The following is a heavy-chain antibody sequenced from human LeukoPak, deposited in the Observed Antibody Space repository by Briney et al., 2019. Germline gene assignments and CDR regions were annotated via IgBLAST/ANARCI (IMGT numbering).Heavy chain of an antibody. Sequence: PGRSLRLSCAASGFTFIGYGMHWVRQAPGKGLEWVGVISYEGLSAYYADSVKGRFTVSRDNAKNSLYLQMNSLRAEDTAVYYCARHIEAATALHYWGQGTLVTVSS. D-gene: IGHD6-13*01. J-gene: IGHJ4*02. CDR2: ISYEGLSA. CDR3: ARHIEAATALHY. V-gene: IGHV3-30*03. CDR1: GFTFIGYG.